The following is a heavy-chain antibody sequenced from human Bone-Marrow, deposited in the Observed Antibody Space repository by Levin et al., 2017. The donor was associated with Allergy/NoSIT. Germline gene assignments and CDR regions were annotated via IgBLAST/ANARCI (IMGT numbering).Heavy chain of an antibody. J-gene: IGHJ6*02. V-gene: IGHV3-23*01. D-gene: IGHD6-13*01. CDR2: ISGSGGST. CDR1: GFTFSSYA. Sequence: PSETLSLTCAASGFTFSSYAMSWVRQAPGKGLEWVSAISGSGGSTYYADSVKGRFTISRDNSKNTLYLQMNSLRAEDTAVYYCAKPPYSSSWYPYYYYGMDVWGQGTTVTVSS. CDR3: AKPPYSSSWYPYYYYGMDV.